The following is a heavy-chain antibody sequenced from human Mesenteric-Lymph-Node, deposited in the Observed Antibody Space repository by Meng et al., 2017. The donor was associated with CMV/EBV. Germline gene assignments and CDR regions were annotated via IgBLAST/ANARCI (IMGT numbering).Heavy chain of an antibody. J-gene: IGHJ4*02. D-gene: IGHD7-27*01. CDR2: IYYSGTT. Sequence: CTVSGGSVSSGSYYWNWIRQPPGKGLEWIGYIYYSGTTNYNPSLKSRVTTSVDTSKNQFSLRLTSVTAADTAVYYCARNYWGLLYFDYWGQGTLVTVSS. V-gene: IGHV4-61*01. CDR1: GGSVSSGSYY. CDR3: ARNYWGLLYFDY.